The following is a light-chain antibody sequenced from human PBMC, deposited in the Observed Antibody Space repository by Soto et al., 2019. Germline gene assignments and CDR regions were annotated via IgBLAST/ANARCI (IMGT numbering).Light chain of an antibody. V-gene: IGLV2-14*03. CDR3: RSYTTSTTDV. J-gene: IGLJ1*01. CDR2: GVY. Sequence: QSALTQPASVSGSPGQSLTISCTGTVSDVGGYDFVSWYKQHPGRAPKLIICGVYNRHSGDSNRFSVSKFADTASPTFSGHQAAHEANYYCRSYTTSTTDVFGTGTKATVL. CDR1: VSDVGGYDF.